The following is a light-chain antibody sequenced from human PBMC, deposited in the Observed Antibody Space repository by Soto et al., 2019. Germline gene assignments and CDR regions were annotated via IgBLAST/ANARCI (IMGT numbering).Light chain of an antibody. J-gene: IGKJ4*01. CDR2: KAS. Sequence: DSQMTQYPSTLSASIGDRVTITCRAGQSISSWLAWYQQKPGKAPKLLISKASTLQSGVPPRFSSSGSGTEFDLTISSLQPDDFATYYCQQYESYPLTFRGGTKVEIK. V-gene: IGKV1-5*03. CDR1: QSISSW. CDR3: QQYESYPLT.